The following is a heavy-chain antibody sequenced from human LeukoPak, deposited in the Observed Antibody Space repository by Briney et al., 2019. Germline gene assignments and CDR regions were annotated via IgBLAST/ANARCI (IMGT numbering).Heavy chain of an antibody. CDR1: GFTFDDYA. CDR2: ISWNSGSI. Sequence: GGSLRLSCAASGFTFDDYAMHWVRQAPGKGLEWVSGISWNSGSIVYADSVKGRFTISRDNAKNSLYLQMNSLRAEDTALYYCAKAGHYDILTGIGPFDYWGQGTLVTVSS. D-gene: IGHD3-9*01. V-gene: IGHV3-9*01. CDR3: AKAGHYDILTGIGPFDY. J-gene: IGHJ4*02.